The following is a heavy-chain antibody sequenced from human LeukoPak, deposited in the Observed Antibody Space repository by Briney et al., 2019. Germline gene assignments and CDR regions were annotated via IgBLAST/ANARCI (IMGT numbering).Heavy chain of an antibody. Sequence: PSETLSLTCSVSGGSISSSSYYWGWIRQSPGKGLEWIGSIHYGGTTYYNPSLKSRVTISVDTFEKQFSLKLSSVTAADTAVYYCASDSSGYCWFDYWGQGTLVTVSS. CDR1: GGSISSSSYY. J-gene: IGHJ4*02. CDR2: IHYGGTT. V-gene: IGHV4-39*01. D-gene: IGHD3-22*01. CDR3: ASDSSGYCWFDY.